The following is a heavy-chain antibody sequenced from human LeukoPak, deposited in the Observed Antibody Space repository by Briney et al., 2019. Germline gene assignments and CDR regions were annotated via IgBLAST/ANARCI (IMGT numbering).Heavy chain of an antibody. J-gene: IGHJ4*02. D-gene: IGHD3-22*01. V-gene: IGHV3-7*01. CDR2: IKQYGSEK. CDR1: GSTFSNYW. Sequence: GGSLRLSCVASGSTFSNYWMIWVRQAPGKGLEWVANIKQYGSEKYYVDSVKGRFTISRDNTKNSLYVQMNSLRAEDTAVYYCARAKAETSGSIDYWGQGALVTVSS. CDR3: ARAKAETSGSIDY.